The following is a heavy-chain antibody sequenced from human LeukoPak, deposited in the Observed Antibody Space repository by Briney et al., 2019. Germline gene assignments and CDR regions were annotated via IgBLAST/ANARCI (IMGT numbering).Heavy chain of an antibody. CDR3: ARDSHGSGSYYIRHPPSY. V-gene: IGHV1-69*01. CDR2: IIPIFGTA. CDR1: GGTFSSYA. D-gene: IGHD3-10*01. J-gene: IGHJ4*02. Sequence: SVKVSCKASGGTFSSYAISWVRQAPGQGLEWMGGIIPIFGTANYAQKFQGRVTITADESTSTDYMELSSLRSEDTAVYYCARDSHGSGSYYIRHPPSYWGQGTLVTVSS.